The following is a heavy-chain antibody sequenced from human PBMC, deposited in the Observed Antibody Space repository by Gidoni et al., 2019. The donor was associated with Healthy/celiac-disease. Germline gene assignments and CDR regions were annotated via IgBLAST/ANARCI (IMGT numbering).Heavy chain of an antibody. D-gene: IGHD6-13*01. Sequence: QVQLQQWGAGLLKPSETLSLTCAVYGGSFSGYYWSWIRQPPGKGLEWIWEINHSGSTNYNPSLKSRVTISVDTSKNQFSLKLSSVTAADTAVYYCARVRSSSWYHYFDYWGQGTLVTVSS. CDR2: INHSGST. V-gene: IGHV4-34*01. CDR3: ARVRSSSWYHYFDY. CDR1: GGSFSGYY. J-gene: IGHJ4*02.